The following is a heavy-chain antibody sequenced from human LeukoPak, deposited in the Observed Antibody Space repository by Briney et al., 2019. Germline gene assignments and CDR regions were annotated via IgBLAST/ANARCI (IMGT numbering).Heavy chain of an antibody. CDR1: GLSFSTYY. J-gene: IGHJ4*02. D-gene: IGHD4-17*01. V-gene: IGHV4-34*01. Sequence: PSETLSLTCAVSGLSFSTYYWSWIRQSPEKGLEWVGEINHSGYTNYNPSLKSRVTIPVDTSMNEFSLKLRSVTAAESAVYYCARQLYGSDYWGQGTLVTVSS. CDR3: ARQLYGSDY. CDR2: INHSGYT.